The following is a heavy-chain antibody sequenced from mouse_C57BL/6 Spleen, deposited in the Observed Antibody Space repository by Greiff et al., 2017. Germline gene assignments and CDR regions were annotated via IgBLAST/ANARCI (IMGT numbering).Heavy chain of an antibody. D-gene: IGHD4-1*01. CDR2: IYPGDGDT. Sequence: QVQLQQSGPELVKPGASVKISCKASGYAFSSSWMNWVKQRPGKGLEWIGRIYPGDGDTNYNGKFKGKATLTADKSSSTAYMHLSSLTSEDSAVYFCARNWEFDYWGQGTTLTVSS. J-gene: IGHJ2*01. CDR1: GYAFSSSW. V-gene: IGHV1-82*01. CDR3: ARNWEFDY.